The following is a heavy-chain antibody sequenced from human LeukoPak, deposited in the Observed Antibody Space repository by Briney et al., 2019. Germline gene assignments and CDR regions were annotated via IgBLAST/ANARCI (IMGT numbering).Heavy chain of an antibody. CDR3: AKGKSGSPHQDFDY. J-gene: IGHJ4*02. CDR1: GYTFAYYW. V-gene: IGHV5-51*01. Sequence: GESLKVSCKASGYTFAYYWIGWVRQKPGKGLEWMGIVFPGDSDTGYSPSFQGQVTISADKSISTAYLQWSSLKASDTAMYYCAKGKSGSPHQDFDYWGQGTLVTVSS. D-gene: IGHD1-26*01. CDR2: VFPGDSDT.